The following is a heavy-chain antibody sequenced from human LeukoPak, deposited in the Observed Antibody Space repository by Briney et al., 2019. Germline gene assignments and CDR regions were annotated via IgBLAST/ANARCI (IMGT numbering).Heavy chain of an antibody. D-gene: IGHD3-16*01. V-gene: IGHV4-59*01. Sequence: SETLSLTCTGSGGSISSYYWSWIRQPPGKGLEWIGYIYYSGSTSYKPSLKSRVTISVDTSKNQFSLKLRSVTAADTAVYYCARETSQKGAHYMDVWGKGTTVTISS. J-gene: IGHJ6*03. CDR3: ARETSQKGAHYMDV. CDR2: IYYSGST. CDR1: GGSISSYY.